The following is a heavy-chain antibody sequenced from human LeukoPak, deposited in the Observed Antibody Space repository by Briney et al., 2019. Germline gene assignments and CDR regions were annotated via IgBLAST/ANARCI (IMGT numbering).Heavy chain of an antibody. CDR2: ISYDGSNK. D-gene: IGHD1-14*01. CDR1: GFTFSSYA. J-gene: IGHJ3*02. Sequence: PGGSLRLSCAASGFTFSSYAMHWVRQAPGKGLEWVAVISYDGSNKYYADSVKGRFTISRDNSKNTLYLQMNSLRAEDTAVYYCAKDPYGNDAFDIWGQGTMVTVSS. V-gene: IGHV3-30-3*01. CDR3: AKDPYGNDAFDI.